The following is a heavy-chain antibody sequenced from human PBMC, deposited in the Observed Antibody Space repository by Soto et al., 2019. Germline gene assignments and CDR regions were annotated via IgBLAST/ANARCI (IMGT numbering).Heavy chain of an antibody. CDR1: GFTFGYYA. V-gene: IGHV3-23*01. J-gene: IGHJ6*02. D-gene: IGHD5-18*01. CDR2: ITSDGGNT. Sequence: GGSLRLSCTASGFTFGYYAMSGVRRATGQGLEWVSSITSDGGNTKYADSVKGLFTIARDNSKTTQNVQMNKLRAAATAISYCARDESDGYLGGKVHKFLHFFGMDVWGQGTRVTVSS. CDR3: ARDESDGYLGGKVHKFLHFFGMDV.